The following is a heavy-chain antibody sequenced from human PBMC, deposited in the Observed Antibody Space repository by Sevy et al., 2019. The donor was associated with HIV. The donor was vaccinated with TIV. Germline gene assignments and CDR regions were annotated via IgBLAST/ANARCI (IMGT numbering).Heavy chain of an antibody. J-gene: IGHJ3*02. CDR2: IYSYGET. CDR3: ARSMEQQLDVFDI. CDR1: GASIRDSSYY. D-gene: IGHD6-13*01. V-gene: IGHV4-39*01. Sequence: PSETLSLTCTVSGASIRDSSYYWAWIHQPPGKGLEWIGNIYSYGETYYNSSLKSRVTISVDTSKNQFSLSLTSVTAADTAIYFCARSMEQQLDVFDIWGQGTMVTVSS.